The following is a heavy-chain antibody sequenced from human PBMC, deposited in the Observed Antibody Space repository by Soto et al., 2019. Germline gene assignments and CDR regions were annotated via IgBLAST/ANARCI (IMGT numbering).Heavy chain of an antibody. CDR3: ARDIAARGGRDYYYYGMDV. CDR1: GGSISSPDFF. Sequence: SETLSLTCSVSGGSISSPDFFWNWIRQSPGKGLEWIGSIFYTGKTYYNPSLKSRLSISVDTAKNQFSLKLSSVTAADTAVYFCARDIAARGGRDYYYYGMDVWGLGTTVTV. CDR2: IFYTGKT. D-gene: IGHD6-6*01. V-gene: IGHV4-30-4*01. J-gene: IGHJ6*02.